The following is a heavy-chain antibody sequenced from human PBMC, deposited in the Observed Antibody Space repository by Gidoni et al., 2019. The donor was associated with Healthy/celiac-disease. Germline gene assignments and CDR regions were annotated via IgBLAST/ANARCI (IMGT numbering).Heavy chain of an antibody. J-gene: IGHJ4*02. V-gene: IGHV3-74*01. CDR1: GLTFRSYW. D-gene: IGHD5-18*01. CDR3: ARAHSYGLMALGY. Sequence: EVQLVESGGGIVQPGGSLRLSCAASGLTFRSYWMHWVRQAPGKGLVWVSRINSDGSSTSYADSVKGRFTISRDNAKNTLYLQMNSLRAEDTAVYYCARAHSYGLMALGYWGQGTLVTVSS. CDR2: INSDGSST.